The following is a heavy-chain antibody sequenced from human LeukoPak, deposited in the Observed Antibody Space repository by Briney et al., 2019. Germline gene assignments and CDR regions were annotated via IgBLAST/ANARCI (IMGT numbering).Heavy chain of an antibody. V-gene: IGHV3-30*03. CDR3: ARDLGGDYKGARFDY. D-gene: IGHD4-17*01. J-gene: IGHJ4*02. CDR1: GFTFSSYG. CDR2: ISYDGSNK. Sequence: GGSLRLSCAASGFTFSSYGMHWVRQAPGKGLEWVAVISYDGSNKYYADSVKGRFTISRDNSKNTLYLQMNSLRAEDTAVYYCARDLGGDYKGARFDYWGQGTLVTVSS.